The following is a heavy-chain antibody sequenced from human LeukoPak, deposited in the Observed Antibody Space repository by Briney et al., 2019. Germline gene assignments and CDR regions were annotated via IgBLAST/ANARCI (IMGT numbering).Heavy chain of an antibody. Sequence: GGSLRLSCATSGFTFSTYWVSWVRQPPGEGLELVANIKHDGSEKFYVDSVKGRFTISRDNTKNSLYLQMHSLSPEDTALYYCARELTVTTALDSWGQGTLVIVSS. V-gene: IGHV3-7*01. D-gene: IGHD4-17*01. CDR1: GFTFSTYW. CDR2: IKHDGSEK. J-gene: IGHJ4*02. CDR3: ARELTVTTALDS.